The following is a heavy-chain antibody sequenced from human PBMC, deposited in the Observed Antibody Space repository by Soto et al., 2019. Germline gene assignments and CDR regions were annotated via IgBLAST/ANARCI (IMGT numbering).Heavy chain of an antibody. Sequence: QVQLQESGPGLVKPSETLSLTCTVSGCSISSYYWSWIRPPPGKGLEWIGYIYYSGSTNYNPSLKRPVTISVDTSKNQFALKLSSVTAADTAVYYCAQYYYDSSGYYRGGSMISNWFDPWGQGTLVTVSS. CDR2: IYYSGST. D-gene: IGHD3-22*01. J-gene: IGHJ5*02. V-gene: IGHV4-59*01. CDR1: GCSISSYY. CDR3: AQYYYDSSGYYRGGSMISNWFDP.